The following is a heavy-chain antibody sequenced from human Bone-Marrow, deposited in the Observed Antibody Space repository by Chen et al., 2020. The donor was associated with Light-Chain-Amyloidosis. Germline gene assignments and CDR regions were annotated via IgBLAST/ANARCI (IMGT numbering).Heavy chain of an antibody. Sequence: EVQLEQSGPEVKKPGESLKISCKGSGYTFPNYWIGWVRQMPGKGLEWMGVIYPDDSDARDSPSFAGQVTISADKSITTAYLQWRSRKASDTAMYYCARRRDGYNFDHWGQGTLVTVSS. D-gene: IGHD5-12*01. CDR3: ARRRDGYNFDH. J-gene: IGHJ4*02. CDR1: GYTFPNYW. CDR2: IYPDDSDA. V-gene: IGHV5-51*01.